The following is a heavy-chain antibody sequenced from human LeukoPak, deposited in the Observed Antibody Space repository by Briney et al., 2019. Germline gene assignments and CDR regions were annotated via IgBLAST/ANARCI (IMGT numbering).Heavy chain of an antibody. V-gene: IGHV4-39*07. CDR2: ISSSGNT. J-gene: IGHJ5*02. Sequence: RASETLSLTCTVSGGSTSSGNYYWGWIRQPPGKGLEWIGGISSSGNTYYNPSLKSRITISIDTSKNHFSLKLSSVSAADTAVYYCARDLFNNWFDPWGQGTLVTVSS. CDR3: ARDLFNNWFDP. CDR1: GGSTSSGNYY.